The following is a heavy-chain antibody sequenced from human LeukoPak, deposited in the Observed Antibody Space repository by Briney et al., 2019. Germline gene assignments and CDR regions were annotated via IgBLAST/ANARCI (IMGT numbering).Heavy chain of an antibody. CDR3: ARVVPSDYYDSSGYYPEAFDI. Sequence: DSVKVSCKASGYTFTSYYMHWVRQAPGQGLEWMGIINPSGGSTSYAQKFQGRVTMTRDTSTSTVYMELSSLRSEDTAVYYCARVVPSDYYDSSGYYPEAFDIWGQGTMVTVSS. J-gene: IGHJ3*02. CDR1: GYTFTSYY. D-gene: IGHD3-22*01. CDR2: INPSGGST. V-gene: IGHV1-46*01.